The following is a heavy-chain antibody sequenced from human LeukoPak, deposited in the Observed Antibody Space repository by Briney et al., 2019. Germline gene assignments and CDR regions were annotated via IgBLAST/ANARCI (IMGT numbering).Heavy chain of an antibody. V-gene: IGHV3-7*01. Sequence: GGSLRLSCAASGFTFSNYWMSWVRQAPGRGPVRVADIQGDGRKMYYVDSVKGRFTISRDSANNLLYLQMNSLRAEDTALYYCARDMGRDDTSDWYFDLWGRGTLVTVSS. J-gene: IGHJ2*01. CDR1: GFTFSNYW. CDR3: ARDMGRDDTSDWYFDL. D-gene: IGHD5-24*01. CDR2: IQGDGRKM.